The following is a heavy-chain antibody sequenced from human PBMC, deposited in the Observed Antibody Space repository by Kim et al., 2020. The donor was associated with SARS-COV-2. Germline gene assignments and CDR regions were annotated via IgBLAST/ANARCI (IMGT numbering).Heavy chain of an antibody. D-gene: IGHD2-8*01. J-gene: IGHJ4*02. Sequence: SETLSLTCTVSGGFIGTGDYHWGWIRQSPGKGLEWIGRIYNNGNTYYNPSLKSRVTISLDTSKNQFFLSLSSVTAADTAEFYCVRQKGARTYYFDSWGQG. CDR3: VRQKGARTYYFDS. V-gene: IGHV4-39*01. CDR1: GGFIGTGDYH. CDR2: IYNNGNT.